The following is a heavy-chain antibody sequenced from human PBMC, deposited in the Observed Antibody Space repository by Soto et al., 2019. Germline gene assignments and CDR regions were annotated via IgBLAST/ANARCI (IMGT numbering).Heavy chain of an antibody. CDR3: AKAVSSSSCYNVFDY. CDR1: GFTFDDYT. Sequence: PGGSLRLSCAASGFTFDDYTMHWVRQAPGKGLEWVSLISWDGGSTYYADSVKGRFTISRDNSKNSLYLQMNSLRTEDTALYYCAKAVSSSSCYNVFDYWGQGTLVTVSS. J-gene: IGHJ4*02. CDR2: ISWDGGST. V-gene: IGHV3-43*01. D-gene: IGHD6-13*01.